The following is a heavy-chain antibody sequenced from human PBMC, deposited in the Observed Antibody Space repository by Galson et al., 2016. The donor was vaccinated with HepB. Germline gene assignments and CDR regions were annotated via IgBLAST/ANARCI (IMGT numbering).Heavy chain of an antibody. Sequence: SLRPSCAASGFTVSSNSMTWVRQAPGKGLDKVSVILTSGGRNDADSVKGRFTISRDNSKNTLYLQMNSLRPEDTAVYYCAREGDYHAALAVWGKGTTVTVSS. CDR1: GFTVSSNS. J-gene: IGHJ6*04. D-gene: IGHD4-17*01. CDR2: ILTSGGR. CDR3: AREGDYHAALAV. V-gene: IGHV3-66*03.